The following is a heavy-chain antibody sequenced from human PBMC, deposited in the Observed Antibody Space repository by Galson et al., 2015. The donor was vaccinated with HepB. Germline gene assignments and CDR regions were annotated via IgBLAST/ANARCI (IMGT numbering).Heavy chain of an antibody. V-gene: IGHV4-59*08. CDR1: GGSISSYY. CDR2: IYYSGST. CDR3: ARGGSGWYYFDY. J-gene: IGHJ4*02. Sequence: LSLTCTVSGGSISSYYWSWIRQPPGEGLEWIGYIYYSGSTNYNPSLKSRVTISVDTSKNQFSLKLSSVTAADTAVYYCARGGSGWYYFDYWGQGTLVTVSS. D-gene: IGHD6-19*01.